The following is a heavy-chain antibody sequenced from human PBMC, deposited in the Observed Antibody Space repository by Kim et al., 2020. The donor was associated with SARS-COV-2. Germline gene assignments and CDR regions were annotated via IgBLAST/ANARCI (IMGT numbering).Heavy chain of an antibody. Sequence: TYYNPSLMSRVTISVDTSKNQFSLKLSSVTAADTAVYYCARQRSGSYDYWGQGTLVTVSS. J-gene: IGHJ4*02. V-gene: IGHV4-39*01. D-gene: IGHD1-26*01. CDR3: ARQRSGSYDY. CDR2: T.